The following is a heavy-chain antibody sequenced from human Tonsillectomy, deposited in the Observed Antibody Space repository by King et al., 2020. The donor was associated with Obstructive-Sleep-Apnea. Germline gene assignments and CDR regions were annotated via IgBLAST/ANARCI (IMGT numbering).Heavy chain of an antibody. D-gene: IGHD2-8*01. J-gene: IGHJ4*02. V-gene: IGHV4-39*07. CDR1: GDSISSSSYY. Sequence: QLQESGPGLVKPSETLSLTCTVSGDSISSSSYYWGWNRQSPGKGLEWIGTIYYSGSTYYNPSLKSRVTISVDTSKNQFSLRLSSVTAADTAVYYCARVGDPALMVYAAFDYWGQGTLVTVSS. CDR3: ARVGDPALMVYAAFDY. CDR2: IYYSGST.